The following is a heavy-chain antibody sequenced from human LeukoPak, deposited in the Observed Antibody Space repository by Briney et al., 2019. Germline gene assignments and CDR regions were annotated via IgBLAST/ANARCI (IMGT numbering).Heavy chain of an antibody. CDR2: ISGSGGST. CDR1: GFTFSSYA. V-gene: IGHV3-23*01. J-gene: IGHJ3*02. CDR3: AKVRGLRRNHDAFDI. D-gene: IGHD1-14*01. Sequence: GGSLLLSCAASGFTFSSYAMSWVRQAPGKGLEWVSAISGSGGSTYYADSVKGRFTISRDNSKNTLHLQMNSLRAEDTAVYYCAKVRGLRRNHDAFDIWGQGTMVTVSS.